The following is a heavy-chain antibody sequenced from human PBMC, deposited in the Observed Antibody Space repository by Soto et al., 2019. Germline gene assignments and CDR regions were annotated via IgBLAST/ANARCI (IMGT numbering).Heavy chain of an antibody. CDR3: ARHGPGGSRYYYYYYGMDV. Sequence: PGESLKISCKGSGYSFTSYWISWVRQMPGKGLEWMGRIDPSDSYTNYSPSFQGHVTISADKSISTAYLQWSSLKASDTAMYYCARHGPGGSRYYYYYYGMDVWGQGNTVTVSS. CDR2: IDPSDSYT. V-gene: IGHV5-10-1*01. J-gene: IGHJ6*02. CDR1: GYSFTSYW. D-gene: IGHD2-8*02.